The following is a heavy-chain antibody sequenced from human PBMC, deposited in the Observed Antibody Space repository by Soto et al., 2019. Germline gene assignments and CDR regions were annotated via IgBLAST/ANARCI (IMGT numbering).Heavy chain of an antibody. V-gene: IGHV4-39*01. Sequence: LSLTCSVYGYSVSSSDYYWAWIRQPPGKGLEWIGSMLYSGLTYYNPSLKSRVTLSVDTSKNQFSVRLNSVTASDTAVYYCAPLSVSLSGPYGIHVWGQGTTVTVSS. J-gene: IGHJ6*02. CDR1: GYSVSSSDYY. D-gene: IGHD2-15*01. CDR3: APLSVSLSGPYGIHV. CDR2: MLYSGLT.